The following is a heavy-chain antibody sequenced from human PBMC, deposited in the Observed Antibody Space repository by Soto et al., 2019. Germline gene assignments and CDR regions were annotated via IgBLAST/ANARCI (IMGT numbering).Heavy chain of an antibody. J-gene: IGHJ5*02. CDR2: MNPNSGNT. D-gene: IGHD3-22*01. V-gene: IGHV1-8*01. CDR3: ARGQRLDNWFDP. Sequence: ASVKVSCKASGYTFTSYDINRVRQATGQGLEWMGWMNPNSGNTGYAQKFQGRITMTRNTSISTAYMELSSLRSEDTAVYYCARGQRLDNWFDPWGQGTLVTVSS. CDR1: GYTFTSYD.